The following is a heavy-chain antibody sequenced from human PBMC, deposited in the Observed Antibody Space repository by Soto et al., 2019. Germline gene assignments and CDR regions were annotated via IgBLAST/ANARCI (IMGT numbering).Heavy chain of an antibody. CDR3: AKDLFGVVTAPYH. CDR1: GFTFDDYA. J-gene: IGHJ5*02. D-gene: IGHD3-3*01. V-gene: IGHV3-9*01. Sequence: SLRLSCAASGFTFDDYAMHWVRQAPGKGLEWVSGITRNGAKKGYADSAKGRFTISRDNAKNSLYLQLNSLRAEDTALYYCAKDLFGVVTAPYHWGQGTLVTVSS. CDR2: ITRNGAKK.